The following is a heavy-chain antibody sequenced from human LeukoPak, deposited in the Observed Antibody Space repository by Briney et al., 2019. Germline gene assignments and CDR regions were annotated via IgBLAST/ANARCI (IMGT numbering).Heavy chain of an antibody. D-gene: IGHD3-9*01. J-gene: IGHJ4*02. CDR1: GFTFSRSE. CDR3: ARSTGYYIPFYFDY. CDR2: ISGSGSTI. Sequence: GGSLRLSCAASGFTFSRSEMIWARQAPGKGLEWVSYISGSGSTIFYADSVKGRFTISRDNARNSLYLQMNSLRAEDTAVYFCARSTGYYIPFYFDYWGQGTLVTVSS. V-gene: IGHV3-48*03.